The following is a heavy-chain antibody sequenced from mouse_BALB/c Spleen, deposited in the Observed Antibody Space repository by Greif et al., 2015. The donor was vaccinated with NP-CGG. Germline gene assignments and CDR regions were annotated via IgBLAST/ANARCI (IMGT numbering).Heavy chain of an antibody. CDR3: ARYYYAMDY. V-gene: IGHV1S81*02. CDR2: INPSNGRT. Sequence: VQLQQSGAELVEPGASVKLSCKASGYTFTSYWMHWVKQRPGQGLEWIGEINPSNGRTNYNEKFKSKATLTVDKSSSTAYMQLSSLTSEDSAVYYCARYYYAMDYWGQGTSVTVSS. CDR1: GYTFTSYW. J-gene: IGHJ4*01.